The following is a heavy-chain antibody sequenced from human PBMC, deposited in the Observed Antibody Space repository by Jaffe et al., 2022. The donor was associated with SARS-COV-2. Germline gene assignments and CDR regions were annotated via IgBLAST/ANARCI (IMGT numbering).Heavy chain of an antibody. V-gene: IGHV5-51*01. CDR1: GYSFTSYW. J-gene: IGHJ3*02. CDR3: ARRFPEYYDILTGYYIHYAFDI. Sequence: EVQLVQSGAEVKKPGESLKISCKGSGYSFTSYWIGWVRQMPGKGLEWMGIIYPGDSDTRYSPSFQGQVTISADKSISTAYLQWSSLKASDTAMYYCARRFPEYYDILTGYYIHYAFDIWGQGTMVTVSS. D-gene: IGHD3-9*01. CDR2: IYPGDSDT.